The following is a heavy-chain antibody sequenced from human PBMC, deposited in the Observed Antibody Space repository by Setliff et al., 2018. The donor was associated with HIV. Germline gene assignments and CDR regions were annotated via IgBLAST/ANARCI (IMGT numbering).Heavy chain of an antibody. CDR1: GDSISSDNYY. D-gene: IGHD3-3*01. CDR2: IYTSGST. Sequence: PSETLSLTCTVSGDSISSDNYYWSWIRQPAGKGLEWIGRIYTSGSTNYTPSLKSRVTISIDKSKNQFSLKVTSVTAADTAVYYCARTVRREFRTNVGDHYYFYMDVWGKGTTVTVSS. J-gene: IGHJ6*03. V-gene: IGHV4-61*02. CDR3: ARTVRREFRTNVGDHYYFYMDV.